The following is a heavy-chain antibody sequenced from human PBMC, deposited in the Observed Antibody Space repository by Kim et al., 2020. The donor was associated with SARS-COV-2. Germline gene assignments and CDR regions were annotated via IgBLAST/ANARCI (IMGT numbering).Heavy chain of an antibody. V-gene: IGHV3-30*18. CDR1: GFTFSSYG. D-gene: IGHD6-13*01. Sequence: GGSLRLSCAASGFTFSSYGMHWVRQAPGKGLEWVAVISYDGSNKYYADSVKGRFTISRDNSKNTLYLQMNSLRAEDTAVYYCAKDNEAADYYYYGMDVWGQGTTVTVSS. CDR2: ISYDGSNK. CDR3: AKDNEAADYYYYGMDV. J-gene: IGHJ6*02.